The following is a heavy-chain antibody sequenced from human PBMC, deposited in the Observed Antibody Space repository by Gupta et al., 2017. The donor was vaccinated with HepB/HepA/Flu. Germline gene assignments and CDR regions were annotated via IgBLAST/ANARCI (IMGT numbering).Heavy chain of an antibody. D-gene: IGHD3-22*01. CDR1: GFTFSSYA. CDR2: ISYDGSNK. V-gene: IGHV3-30-3*01. CDR3: ARDRLEVYYDSSGYYFPLGY. J-gene: IGHJ4*02. Sequence: QVQLVESGGGVVQPGRSLRLSCAASGFTFSSYAMHWVRQAPGQGLEWVAVISYDGSNKYYADSVKGRFTISRDNSKNTLYLQMNSLRAEDTAVYYCARDRLEVYYDSSGYYFPLGYWGQGTLVTVSS.